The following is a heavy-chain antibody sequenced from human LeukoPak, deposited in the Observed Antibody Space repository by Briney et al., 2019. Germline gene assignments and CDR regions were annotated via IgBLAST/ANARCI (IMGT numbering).Heavy chain of an antibody. CDR3: ARSGYDYVWGSYRPNWFDP. J-gene: IGHJ5*02. CDR1: GGSISSYY. D-gene: IGHD3-16*02. CDR2: IYYSGST. Sequence: SETQSLTCTVSGGSISSYYWSWIRQPPGKGLEWIGYIYYSGSTNYNPSLKSRVTISVDTSKNQFSLKLSSVTAADTAVYYCARSGYDYVWGSYRPNWFDPWGQGTLVTVSS. V-gene: IGHV4-59*08.